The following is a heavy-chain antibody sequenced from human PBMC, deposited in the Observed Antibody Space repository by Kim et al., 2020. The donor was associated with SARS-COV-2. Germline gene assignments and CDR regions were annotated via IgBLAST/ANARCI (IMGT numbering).Heavy chain of an antibody. CDR2: IYYSGST. D-gene: IGHD6-13*01. Sequence: SETLSLTCTVSGGSISSGGYYWSWIRQHPGKGLEWIGYIYYSGSTYYNPSLKSRVTISVDTSKNQFSLKLSSVTAADTAVYYCARGGAAADYFDYWGQGTLVTVSS. J-gene: IGHJ4*02. CDR3: ARGGAAADYFDY. CDR1: GGSISSGGYY. V-gene: IGHV4-31*03.